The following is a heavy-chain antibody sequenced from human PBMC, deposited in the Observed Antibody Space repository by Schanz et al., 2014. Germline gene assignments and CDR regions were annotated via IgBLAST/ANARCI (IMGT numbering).Heavy chain of an antibody. J-gene: IGHJ4*02. CDR2: ISGSGGST. Sequence: EVQVVESGGGLVRPGGSLRLSCSGFTVSAYSANWVRQAPGKGLEWVSAISGSGGSTYYADSVKGRFTISRDNAENTLYLQMNNLRAEDTAVYYCARPRSSGWYDVLGYWGQGTLVTVSS. D-gene: IGHD6-19*01. CDR1: GFTVSAYS. CDR3: ARPRSSGWYDVLGY. V-gene: IGHV3-21*02.